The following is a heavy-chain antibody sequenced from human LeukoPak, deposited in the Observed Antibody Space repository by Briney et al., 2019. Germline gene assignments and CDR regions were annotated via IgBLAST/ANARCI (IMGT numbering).Heavy chain of an antibody. CDR3: ARDGGYGLKNGMDD. CDR2: ISYDGSNK. J-gene: IGHJ6*02. V-gene: IGHV3-30-3*01. D-gene: IGHD3-16*01. CDR1: GFTFSSYA. Sequence: PGGSLRLSCAASGFTFSSYAMHWVRQAPGKGLEWVAVISYDGSNKYYADAVKGRFTISRDNSKNTLYLQMNSLRAEDTAVYYCARDGGYGLKNGMDDWGQGTTVTVSS.